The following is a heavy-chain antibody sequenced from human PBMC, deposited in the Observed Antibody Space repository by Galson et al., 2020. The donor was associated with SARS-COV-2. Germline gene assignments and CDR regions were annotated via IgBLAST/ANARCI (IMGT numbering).Heavy chain of an antibody. D-gene: IGHD6-19*01. Sequence: ASETLSLTCTVSGGSIRSGDYYWSWVRQSPGGGLDWIGNIYYSGITHYNQSLQSRVRISIDTSRNQYSLELRSVTAADTAVYYCARVHYSLGWYLVRWYFELWGRGILVPVSS. CDR1: GGSIRSGDYY. J-gene: IGHJ2*01. CDR3: ARVHYSLGWYLVRWYFEL. V-gene: IGHV4-30-4*01. CDR2: IYYSGIT.